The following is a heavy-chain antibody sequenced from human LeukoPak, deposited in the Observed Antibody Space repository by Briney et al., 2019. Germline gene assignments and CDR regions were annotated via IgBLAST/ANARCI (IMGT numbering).Heavy chain of an antibody. D-gene: IGHD2-15*01. V-gene: IGHV4-59*01. CDR2: IYYSGST. CDR1: GGSISSYY. CDR3: ARDDGSRLFDY. Sequence: PSETLSLTCTVSGGSISSYYWSWIRQPPGKGLERIGYIYYSGSTNYNPSLKSRVTISVDTFKNQFSLKLSSVTAADTAVYYCARDDGSRLFDYWGQGTLVTVSS. J-gene: IGHJ4*02.